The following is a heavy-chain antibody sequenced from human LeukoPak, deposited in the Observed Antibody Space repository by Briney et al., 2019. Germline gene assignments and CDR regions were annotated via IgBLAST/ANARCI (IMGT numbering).Heavy chain of an antibody. CDR1: GFTLSNYA. CDR2: IYSGGST. V-gene: IGHV3-53*01. J-gene: IGHJ4*02. Sequence: GGSLRLSCGASGFTLSNYAMSWVRQAPGKGLEWVSVIYSGGSTYYADSVKGRFTISRDNAKNSLYLQMNSLRAEDTAVYYCARDPGNDYGGNSGYFDYWGQGTLVTVSS. D-gene: IGHD4-23*01. CDR3: ARDPGNDYGGNSGYFDY.